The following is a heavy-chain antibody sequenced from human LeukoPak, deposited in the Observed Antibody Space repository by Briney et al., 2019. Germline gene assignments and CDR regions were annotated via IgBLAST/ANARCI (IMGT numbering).Heavy chain of an antibody. CDR3: ARYTAVSSPGAFDV. J-gene: IGHJ3*01. V-gene: IGHV3-7*03. CDR2: IKQNGAEE. D-gene: IGHD4-17*01. CDR1: GFTFRNFW. Sequence: GSLRLSCVASGFTFRNFWMSWVRQAPGKRLEWVANIKQNGAEEYYMDSVKGRFTISRDQAKNSVYLQMNSLRVEDTAMYYCARYTAVSSPGAFDVWGQGTMVTVSS.